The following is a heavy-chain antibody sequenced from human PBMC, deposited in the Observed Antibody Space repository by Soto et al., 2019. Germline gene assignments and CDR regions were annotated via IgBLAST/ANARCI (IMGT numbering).Heavy chain of an antibody. D-gene: IGHD6-13*01. CDR1: GGSISSSNW. V-gene: IGHV4-4*02. J-gene: IGHJ4*02. CDR2: IYHSGST. CDR3: ARSFGLAAAGPFYY. Sequence: SETLSLTCAVSGGSISSSNWWSWVRPPPGKGLEWVGEIYHSGSTNYNPSLKSRVTISVDKSKNQFSLKLSSVTAADTAVYYFARSFGLAAAGPFYYWGQGTLVTVSS.